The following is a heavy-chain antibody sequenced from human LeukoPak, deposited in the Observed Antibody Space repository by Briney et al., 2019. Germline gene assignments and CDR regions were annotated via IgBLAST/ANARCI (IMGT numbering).Heavy chain of an antibody. CDR2: ISANDGNT. CDR3: ARESHVTREDY. V-gene: IGHV1-18*01. J-gene: IGHJ4*02. Sequence: ASVKGSCKASVYTFTSYGISWVRQAPGQGLEWMGWISANDGNTDYPQKLQGRVTMTTDTSTSTAYMELRSLRSDDTAVYYCARESHVTREDYWGQGTLVTVSS. CDR1: VYTFTSYG. D-gene: IGHD3-10*01.